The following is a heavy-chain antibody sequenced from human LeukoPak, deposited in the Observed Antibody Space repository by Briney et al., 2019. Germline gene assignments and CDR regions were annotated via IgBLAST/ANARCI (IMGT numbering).Heavy chain of an antibody. J-gene: IGHJ5*02. CDR3: ARSITMVRGVRRVWFDP. D-gene: IGHD3-10*01. Sequence: SETLSLTCTVSGGSVSSGSYYWSWIRQPPGKGLEWIGYIYYSGSTNYNPSLKSRVTISVDTSKNQFSLKLSSVTAADTAVCYCARSITMVRGVRRVWFDPWGQGTLVTVSS. V-gene: IGHV4-61*01. CDR1: GGSVSSGSYY. CDR2: IYYSGST.